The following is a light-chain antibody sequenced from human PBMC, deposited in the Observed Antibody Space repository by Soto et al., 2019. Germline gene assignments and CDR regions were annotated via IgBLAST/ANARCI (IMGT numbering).Light chain of an antibody. J-gene: IGKJ1*01. Sequence: EIVMTQSPATLSVSPGERATLSCRASQSLSNNLAWYQQKPGQAPRLLIYGASTRATDIPARFSGSGSGTEFILTISSLQSQDFAVYYCQQCNNWPHTFGQGTKVEIK. CDR3: QQCNNWPHT. CDR1: QSLSNN. V-gene: IGKV3-15*01. CDR2: GAS.